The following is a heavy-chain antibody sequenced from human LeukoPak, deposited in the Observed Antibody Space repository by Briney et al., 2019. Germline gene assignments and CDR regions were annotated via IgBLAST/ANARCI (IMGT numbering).Heavy chain of an antibody. J-gene: IGHJ4*02. V-gene: IGHV3-23*01. CDR1: GFTLSSYA. D-gene: IGHD6-13*01. CDR2: VDGGGGGT. Sequence: PGGSLRLSCAASGFTLSSYAMTWVRQAPGRGLEWVSSVDGGGGGTYYADSVKGRFTISRDNSKNTLYLQMSSLRPEDTAVYYCVKDRWVDHWGQGTLVTVSS. CDR3: VKDRWVDH.